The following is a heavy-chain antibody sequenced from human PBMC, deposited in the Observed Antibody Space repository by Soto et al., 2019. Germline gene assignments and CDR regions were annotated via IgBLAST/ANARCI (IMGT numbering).Heavy chain of an antibody. Sequence: QVPLVQSGAEVKKPGASVKVSCKASGYTFTSYGISWVRQAPGQGLEWMGWISAYNGNTNYAQKLQGRATMTTDTSTSTAYMELRSLRSDDTAVYYCARVMGMVRGVIYYYYGMDVWGQGTTVTVSS. CDR2: ISAYNGNT. CDR1: GYTFTSYG. CDR3: ARVMGMVRGVIYYYYGMDV. D-gene: IGHD3-10*01. J-gene: IGHJ6*02. V-gene: IGHV1-18*01.